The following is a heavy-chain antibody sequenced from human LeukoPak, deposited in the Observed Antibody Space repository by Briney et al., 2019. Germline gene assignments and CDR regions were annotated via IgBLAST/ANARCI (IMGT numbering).Heavy chain of an antibody. J-gene: IGHJ4*02. CDR1: GFTFSTYW. Sequence: PGGSLRLSCAASGFTFSTYWMSWVRQAPGRGLEWVANIKQDGSEKYYVDSVKGRFTISRDNAKNSLYLQMNSLRAEDTAVYYCARWYYDILTGYRTFDYWGQGTLVTVSS. CDR2: IKQDGSEK. CDR3: ARWYYDILTGYRTFDY. V-gene: IGHV3-7*01. D-gene: IGHD3-9*01.